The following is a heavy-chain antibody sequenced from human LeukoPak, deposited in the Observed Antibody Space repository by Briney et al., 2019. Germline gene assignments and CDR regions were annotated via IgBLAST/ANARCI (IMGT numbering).Heavy chain of an antibody. D-gene: IGHD2-2*01. J-gene: IGHJ2*01. V-gene: IGHV3-30*04. CDR1: GFTFSSYA. Sequence: GGSLRLSCAASGFTFSSYAMHWVRQAPGKGLEWVAIIYSGGGTTKYYAESLKDRFTITRDDSRDTLYLQMNSLRAEDTAVYYCVVILVPGGVWHFDLWGRGTLVTVSS. CDR3: VVILVPGGVWHFDL. CDR2: IYSGGGTTK.